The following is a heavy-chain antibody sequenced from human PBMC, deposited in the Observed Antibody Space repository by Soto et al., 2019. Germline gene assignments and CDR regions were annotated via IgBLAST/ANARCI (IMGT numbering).Heavy chain of an antibody. CDR3: ASEDCRNTNCLKGFDY. CDR1: GYTFTDYY. J-gene: IGHJ4*02. Sequence: QVQLVQSGAEVKKPGDSVKVSCKTSGYTFTDYYMHWVRQAPGQGFEWVGGINPKSGGPKYVPKFQGRVTVTRDTSTSTAYMELNRLTSDDTAVYYCASEDCRNTNCLKGFDYWGQGTPVTVSS. CDR2: INPKSGGP. V-gene: IGHV1-2*02. D-gene: IGHD2-15*01.